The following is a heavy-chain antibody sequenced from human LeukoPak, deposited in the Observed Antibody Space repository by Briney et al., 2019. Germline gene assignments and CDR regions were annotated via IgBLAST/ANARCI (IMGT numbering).Heavy chain of an antibody. Sequence: SETLSLTCAVYGGSFSGYYWSWIRQPPGKGLEWIGEINHSGSTNYNPSLKSRVTISVDTSKNQFSLKLSSVTAADTAVCYCARVQDWFDPWGQGTLVTVSS. CDR1: GGSFSGYY. CDR2: INHSGST. J-gene: IGHJ5*02. V-gene: IGHV4-34*01. CDR3: ARVQDWFDP.